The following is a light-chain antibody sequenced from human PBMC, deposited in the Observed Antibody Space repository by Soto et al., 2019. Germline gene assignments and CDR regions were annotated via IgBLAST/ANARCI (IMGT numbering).Light chain of an antibody. J-gene: IGKJ1*01. CDR1: QSVSGN. V-gene: IGKV3-15*01. CDR3: LQYNNWPQT. CDR2: GAS. Sequence: EIVMRQSPATLSVSPGERATLSCRASQSVSGNLACYQQKPGQAPRLLIYGASTRATGIPASFSGSGSGTEFTLTISSLQSEDFAVYYCLQYNNWPQTFGQGTKVEIK.